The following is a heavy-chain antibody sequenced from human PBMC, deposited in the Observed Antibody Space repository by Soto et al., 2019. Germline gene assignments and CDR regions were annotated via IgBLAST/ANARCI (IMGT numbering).Heavy chain of an antibody. J-gene: IGHJ6*01. Sequence: EVQLLESGGGLVQPGGSLRLSCAASGFTFSSYAMSWFRQAPGKGLEWVSAISGSGGSTYYADSVKGRFTISRDNSKNTLYLQMNSLRAEDTAVYYCAKVGCGGDCYYYYYGMDGWGQGTTVTVSS. V-gene: IGHV3-23*01. CDR3: AKVGCGGDCYYYYYGMDG. CDR1: GFTFSSYA. D-gene: IGHD2-21*02. CDR2: ISGSGGST.